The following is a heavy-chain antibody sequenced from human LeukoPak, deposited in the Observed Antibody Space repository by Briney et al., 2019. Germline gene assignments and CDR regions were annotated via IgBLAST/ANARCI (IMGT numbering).Heavy chain of an antibody. CDR1: GGSISSGGYY. CDR2: IYYSGST. CDR3: ARTTFVKPDAFDI. Sequence: PSETLSLTCTVSGGSISSGGYYWSWIRQHPGKGLEWIGYIYYSGSTYYNPSLKSRVTISVDTSKNQFSLKLSSVTAADTAVYYCARTTFVKPDAFDIWGRGIMVTVSS. V-gene: IGHV4-31*03. D-gene: IGHD3-16*02. J-gene: IGHJ3*02.